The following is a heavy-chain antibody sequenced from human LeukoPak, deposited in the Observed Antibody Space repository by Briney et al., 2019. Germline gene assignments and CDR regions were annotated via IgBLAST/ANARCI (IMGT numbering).Heavy chain of an antibody. CDR3: ARDLYDSSGYYSAYYYGMDV. J-gene: IGHJ6*02. V-gene: IGHV3-7*03. CDR2: INSDGSEG. Sequence: GGSLRLSCAVSGFTFSGFWMSWSRQAPGKGLEWVASINSDGSEGYYADVVKGRFTISRDNAKNSLYLQINSLRAEDTAVYYCARDLYDSSGYYSAYYYGMDVWGQGATVTVSS. D-gene: IGHD3-22*01. CDR1: GFTFSGFW.